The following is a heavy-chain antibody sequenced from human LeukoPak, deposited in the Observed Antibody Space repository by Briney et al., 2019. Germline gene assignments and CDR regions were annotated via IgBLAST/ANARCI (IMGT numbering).Heavy chain of an antibody. CDR2: ISSSSSYI. CDR1: GFTFSSYS. CDR3: ARRGWQQLEPFDP. Sequence: GGSLRLSCAASGFTFSSYSMNWVRQAPGKGLEWVSSISSSSSYIYYADSVKGRFTIPRDNAKNSLYLQMNSLRAEDTAVYYCARRGWQQLEPFDPWGQGTLVTVSS. V-gene: IGHV3-21*01. J-gene: IGHJ5*02. D-gene: IGHD6-13*01.